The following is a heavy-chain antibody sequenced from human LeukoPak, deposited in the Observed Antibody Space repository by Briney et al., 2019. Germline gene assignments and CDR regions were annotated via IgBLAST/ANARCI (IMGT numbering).Heavy chain of an antibody. Sequence: ASVKVSCKASGYTFTSYGISWVRQAPGQGLEWMGWISAYNGNTNYAQKLQGRVTMTTDTSTSTAYMELSRLGSDDTAVYYCARSSPTYYFDSSGYYYGDYWGQGTLVTVSS. CDR1: GYTFTSYG. V-gene: IGHV1-18*01. D-gene: IGHD3-22*01. CDR3: ARSSPTYYFDSSGYYYGDY. CDR2: ISAYNGNT. J-gene: IGHJ4*02.